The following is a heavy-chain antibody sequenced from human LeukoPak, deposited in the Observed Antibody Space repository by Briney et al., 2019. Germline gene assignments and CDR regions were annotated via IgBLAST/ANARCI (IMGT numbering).Heavy chain of an antibody. Sequence: SETLSLTCSVSGGSISSSGYYWGWIRQPPGKGLEWIGYIYYSGSTSYNPSLKSRVTISLDTSKNQFSLKLSSVTAADTAFYYCARVKIRDYFDYWGQGTLVIVSS. V-gene: IGHV4-61*08. CDR3: ARVKIRDYFDY. CDR1: GGSISSSGYY. J-gene: IGHJ4*02. CDR2: IYYSGST.